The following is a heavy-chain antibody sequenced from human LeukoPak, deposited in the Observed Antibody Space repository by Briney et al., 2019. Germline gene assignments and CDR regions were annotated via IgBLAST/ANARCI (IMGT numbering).Heavy chain of an antibody. CDR2: ISTSTGDT. Sequence: ASVKVSCKTSGYSFILYGISWVRQAPGQGPEWMGWISTSTGDTKYTQKFQGRVTLTTDTSTSTAYMELSSLRSDDTAVYYCARAPSPPPYNWNYGVDNWFDPWGQGTLVTVSS. V-gene: IGHV1-18*01. CDR3: ARAPSPPPYNWNYGVDNWFDP. CDR1: GYSFILYG. J-gene: IGHJ5*02. D-gene: IGHD1-7*01.